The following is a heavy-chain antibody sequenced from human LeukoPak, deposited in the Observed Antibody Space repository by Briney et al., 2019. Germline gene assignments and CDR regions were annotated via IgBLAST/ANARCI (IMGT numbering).Heavy chain of an antibody. V-gene: IGHV3-15*01. CDR2: IKSKTDGGTT. Sequence: GGSLRLSFAASGFTFSNPWMSWVRQPPGKGLEWVGRIKSKTDGGTTDYAAPVKGRFTISRDDSKNTLYLQMNSLKTEDTAVYYCTTGPVTRSSYNWKNDYWGQGTLVTVSS. D-gene: IGHD1-20*01. CDR1: GFTFSNPW. J-gene: IGHJ4*02. CDR3: TTGPVTRSSYNWKNDY.